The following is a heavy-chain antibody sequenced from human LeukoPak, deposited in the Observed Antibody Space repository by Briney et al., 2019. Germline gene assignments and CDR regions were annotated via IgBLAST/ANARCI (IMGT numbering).Heavy chain of an antibody. D-gene: IGHD4-23*01. CDR3: ARTTVVRYYYYGMDV. Sequence: SETLSLTCTVSGGSISSSNYYWGWIRQPPGKGLEWIGYIYYSGSTNYNPSLKSRVTISVDTSKNQFSLKLSSVTAADTAVYYCARTTVVRYYYYGMDVWGQGTTVTVSS. V-gene: IGHV4-61*05. CDR1: GGSISSSNYY. J-gene: IGHJ6*02. CDR2: IYYSGST.